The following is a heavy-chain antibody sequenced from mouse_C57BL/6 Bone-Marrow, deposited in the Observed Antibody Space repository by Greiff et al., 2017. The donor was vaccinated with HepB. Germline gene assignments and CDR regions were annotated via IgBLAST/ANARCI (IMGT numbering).Heavy chain of an antibody. Sequence: QVQLKESGAELVKPGASVKMSCKASGYTFTSYWITWVKQRPGQGLEWIGDIYPGSGSTNYNEKFKSKATLTVDTSSSTAYMQLSSLTSEDSAVYYCARGRVYYYGSSSWGQGTLVTVSA. CDR3: ARGRVYYYGSSS. CDR2: IYPGSGST. CDR1: GYTFTSYW. V-gene: IGHV1-55*01. D-gene: IGHD1-1*01. J-gene: IGHJ3*01.